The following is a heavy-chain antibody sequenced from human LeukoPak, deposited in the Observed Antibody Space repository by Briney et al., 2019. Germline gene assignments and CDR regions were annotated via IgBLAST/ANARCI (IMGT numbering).Heavy chain of an antibody. CDR3: ARGGVSRPTSPYFDY. Sequence: VASVKVSCKASGYTFTDNYIHWVRQAPGQGLEWMGWINPNSGGTNYVQKLQGRVTMTRDTSISTVYMELSRLTSDDTAVYYCARGGVSRPTSPYFDYWGQGALVTVSS. CDR2: INPNSGGT. V-gene: IGHV1-2*02. J-gene: IGHJ4*02. CDR1: GYTFTDNY. D-gene: IGHD2-2*01.